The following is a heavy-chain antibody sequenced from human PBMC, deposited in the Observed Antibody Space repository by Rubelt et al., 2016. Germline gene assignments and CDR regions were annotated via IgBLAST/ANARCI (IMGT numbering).Heavy chain of an antibody. Sequence: QVQLQESAPGLVKPSQTLSLTCTVSGGSISSGGYYWTWIRQHPGQGLEWIGYIYYSGSTYYNPSLKSRVTLSVDTSKNQFSLTLNFVIAAGTAVYYFARGDTRPSGSSSSCHWWRWIDPWGRGTRVTVSS. CDR3: ARGDTRPSGSSSSCHWWRWIDP. CDR1: GGSISSGGYY. D-gene: IGHD2-2*01. V-gene: IGHV4-31*03. J-gene: IGHJ5*02. CDR2: IYYSGST.